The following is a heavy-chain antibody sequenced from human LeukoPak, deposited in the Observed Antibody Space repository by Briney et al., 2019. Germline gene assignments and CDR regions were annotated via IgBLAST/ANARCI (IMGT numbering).Heavy chain of an antibody. J-gene: IGHJ4*02. Sequence: SETLSLTCTVSGCSISDYFWSWIRQPAGKGLEWIGRIYSSGSTLYNPSLKSRVTMSVDTSKNQFSLRLTSVTAADTAVYYCARGPYCGDDCYFDSWGRGTLFTVSS. D-gene: IGHD2-21*01. CDR1: GCSISDYF. CDR2: IYSSGST. V-gene: IGHV4-4*07. CDR3: ARGPYCGDDCYFDS.